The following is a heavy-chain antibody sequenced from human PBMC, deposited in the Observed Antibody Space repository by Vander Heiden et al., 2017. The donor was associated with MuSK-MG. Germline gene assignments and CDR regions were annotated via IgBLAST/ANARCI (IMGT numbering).Heavy chain of an antibody. CDR1: GFTFSGYG. J-gene: IGHJ4*02. CDR2: IWYDGSIK. Sequence: QVQLVESGGGVVQPGRSVRLSCAASGFTFSGYGMHWVRQAPGKGLEWVAVIWYDGSIKYYADSVKGRFTISRDNSENTRYLKMDSMRADETAIYYCAKDLHKWGTVGYYFEYWGQGTMVTVYS. D-gene: IGHD1-26*01. CDR3: AKDLHKWGTVGYYFEY. V-gene: IGHV3-33*06.